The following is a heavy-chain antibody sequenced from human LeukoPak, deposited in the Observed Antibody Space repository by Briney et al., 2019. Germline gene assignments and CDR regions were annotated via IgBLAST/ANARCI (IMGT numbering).Heavy chain of an antibody. D-gene: IGHD1-26*01. Sequence: GGSLRLSCAASGFSFSTYGMSWVRQAPGKGLEWISGIIFSGSSTYYADSVKGRFTISRDNSKNSLYLQMNTLRVDDTAVYYCAKEGTYYCFDYWGQGTLVTASS. CDR1: GFSFSTYG. CDR2: IIFSGSST. V-gene: IGHV3-23*01. J-gene: IGHJ4*02. CDR3: AKEGTYYCFDY.